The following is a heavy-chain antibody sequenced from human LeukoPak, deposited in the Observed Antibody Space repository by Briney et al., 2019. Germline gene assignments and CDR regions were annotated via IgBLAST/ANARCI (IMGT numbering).Heavy chain of an antibody. CDR3: AKDPRTLSYYFDY. V-gene: IGHV3-48*03. J-gene: IGHJ4*02. CDR2: ISSSGNTI. Sequence: GGSLRLSCAASRFTFSSYEMNWVRQAPGKGLEWVSYISSSGNTIYYADSAKGRFTISRDNSRDTLYLQMNSLRAEDTAVYYCAKDPRTLSYYFDYWGQGTLVTVSS. CDR1: RFTFSSYE. D-gene: IGHD1-14*01.